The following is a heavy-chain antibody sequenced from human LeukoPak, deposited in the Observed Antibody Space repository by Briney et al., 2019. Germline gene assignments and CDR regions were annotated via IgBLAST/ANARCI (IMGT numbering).Heavy chain of an antibody. CDR2: IYYSGST. CDR3: AGRYYDSSGFDF. D-gene: IGHD3-22*01. J-gene: IGHJ4*02. CDR1: GGSVSSGGYS. V-gene: IGHV4-30-4*07. Sequence: SQTLPLTCVVSGGSVSSGGYSWSWIRQPPGRGLEWIGYIYYSGSTYNNPSLKSRVTISTDTSKNQFSLELSSVTAADTAVYYCAGRYYDSSGFDFWGQGTLVTVSS.